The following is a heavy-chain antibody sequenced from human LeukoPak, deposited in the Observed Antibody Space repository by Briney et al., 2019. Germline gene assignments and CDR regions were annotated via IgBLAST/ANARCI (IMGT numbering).Heavy chain of an antibody. V-gene: IGHV5-51*01. J-gene: IGHJ4*02. CDR3: ARRAELGMRYFDS. CDR2: IYPGDSDT. CDR1: GYTFSNYW. Sequence: GESLKISCKGSGYTFSNYWLGWVRQMPGKGLEWMGIIYPGDSDTRYSPSFQGQITFSADKSTNTAYLQWTSLKASDTAIYFCARRAELGMRYFDSWGQGALVTVSS. D-gene: IGHD3-16*01.